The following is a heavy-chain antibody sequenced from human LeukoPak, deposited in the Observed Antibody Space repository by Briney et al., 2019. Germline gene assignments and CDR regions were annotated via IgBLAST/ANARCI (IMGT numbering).Heavy chain of an antibody. CDR2: ISSSSSYI. Sequence: GGSLRPSCAASGFTFSSYSMNWVRQAPGKGLEWVSSISSSSSYIYYADSVKGRFTISRDNAKSSLYLQMNSLRAEDTAVYYCASNYDSSNYYGFDYWGQGTLVTVSS. CDR1: GFTFSSYS. D-gene: IGHD3-22*01. J-gene: IGHJ4*02. CDR3: ASNYDSSNYYGFDY. V-gene: IGHV3-21*01.